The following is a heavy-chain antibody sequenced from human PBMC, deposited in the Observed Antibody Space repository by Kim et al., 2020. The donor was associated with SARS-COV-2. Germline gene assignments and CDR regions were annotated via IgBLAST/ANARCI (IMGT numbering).Heavy chain of an antibody. V-gene: IGHV3-30*01. D-gene: IGHD3-10*01. J-gene: IGHJ4*02. CDR3: ASNRKYYGSGGYILGY. Sequence: SGKGRFNLSRDNSKNTLYLQMNSLRAEDTAVYYCASNRKYYGSGGYILGYWGQGTLVTVSS.